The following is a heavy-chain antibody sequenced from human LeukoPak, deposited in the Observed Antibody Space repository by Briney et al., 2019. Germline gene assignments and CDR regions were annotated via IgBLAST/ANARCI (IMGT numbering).Heavy chain of an antibody. J-gene: IGHJ6*03. V-gene: IGHV3-48*03. CDR3: ARDQDYGGNNYYYYMDV. CDR2: IHNSGSTI. D-gene: IGHD4-23*01. CDR1: GFTFSTYE. Sequence: GGSLRLSCAASGFTFSTYEMNWVRQAPGKGLEWVSYIHNSGSTIYYADSVKGRFTISRDNSKNTLYLQMNSLRAEDTAVYYCARDQDYGGNNYYYYMDVWGKGTTVTVSS.